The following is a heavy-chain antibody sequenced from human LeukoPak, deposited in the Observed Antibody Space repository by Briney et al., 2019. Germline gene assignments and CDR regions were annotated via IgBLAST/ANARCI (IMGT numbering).Heavy chain of an antibody. V-gene: IGHV1-8*02. CDR2: MNPNSGNT. CDR3: ASGLTGYFYFDY. J-gene: IGHJ4*02. Sequence: ASVKVSCKASGYTFTGYYMHWVRQATGQGLEWMGWMNPNSGNTGYAQKFQGRVTMTRNTSISTAYMELSSLRSEDTAVYYCASGLTGYFYFDYWGQGTLVTVSS. D-gene: IGHD3-9*01. CDR1: GYTFTGYY.